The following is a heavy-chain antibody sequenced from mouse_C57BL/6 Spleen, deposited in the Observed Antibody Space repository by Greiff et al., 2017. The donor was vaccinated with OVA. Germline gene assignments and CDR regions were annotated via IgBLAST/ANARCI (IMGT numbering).Heavy chain of an antibody. D-gene: IGHD2-3*01. J-gene: IGHJ2*01. Sequence: EVMLVESGGGLVQPGGSMKLSCVASGFTFSNYWMNWVRQSPEQGLEWVAQIRLKSDNYATHYAESVKGRFTISRDDSKSSVYLQMNNLRAEDTGIYYCTWLLPDFDYWGQGTTLTVSS. CDR1: GFTFSNYW. V-gene: IGHV6-3*01. CDR3: TWLLPDFDY. CDR2: IRLKSDNYAT.